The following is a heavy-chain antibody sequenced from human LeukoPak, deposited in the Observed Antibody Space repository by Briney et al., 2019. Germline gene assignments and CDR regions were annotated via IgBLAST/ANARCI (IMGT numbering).Heavy chain of an antibody. J-gene: IGHJ5*02. Sequence: GGSLRLSCITSGFTFVNASMSWVRQAPGKGLEWVGLMKSKPEGGTTFYAAPVRGRFTISRDDSRNTLYLQMTSLTIGDTGVYYCTTGNPWGQGTLVTVSS. V-gene: IGHV3-15*01. CDR3: TTGNP. CDR2: MKSKPEGGTT. CDR1: GFTFVNAS.